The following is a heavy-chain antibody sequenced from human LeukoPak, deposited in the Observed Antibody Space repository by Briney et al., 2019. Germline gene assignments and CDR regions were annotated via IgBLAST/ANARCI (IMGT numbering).Heavy chain of an antibody. CDR1: TFTLRDFW. CDR3: VRGAYYAAY. CDR2: IKHDGSEK. V-gene: IGHV3-7*01. D-gene: IGHD2/OR15-2a*01. J-gene: IGHJ4*02. Sequence: PGGSLRLSCAASTFTLRDFWMSWVRQTPGKGLEWVANIKHDGSEKSYLGSVKGRFIISRDNVKNTLYLQMNSLRVEDTGVYYWVRGAYYAAYWGRGTLVTVSS.